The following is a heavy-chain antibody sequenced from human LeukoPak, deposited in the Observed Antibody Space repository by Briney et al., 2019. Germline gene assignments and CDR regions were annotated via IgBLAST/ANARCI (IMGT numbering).Heavy chain of an antibody. J-gene: IGHJ3*02. Sequence: GGSLRLSCAASGFTFSSHSMNWVRQAPGKGLEWVSSITGSSDFIYYADSLKGRLTISRDNAKNSLYLQMNSLRAEDTGVYYCARDFAGGYYRDAFDMWGQGTMVTVSS. CDR3: ARDFAGGYYRDAFDM. CDR2: ITGSSDFI. CDR1: GFTFSSHS. D-gene: IGHD3-10*01. V-gene: IGHV3-21*01.